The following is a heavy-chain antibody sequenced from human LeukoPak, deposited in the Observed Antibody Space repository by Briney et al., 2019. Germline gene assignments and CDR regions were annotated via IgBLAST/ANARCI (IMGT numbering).Heavy chain of an antibody. V-gene: IGHV4-39*01. CDR1: GGSISSSSYY. CDR3: ALDCTDGVCYLDY. CDR2: ISYSGST. Sequence: SETLSLTCTVSGGSISSSSYYWGWIRQPPGKGLEWIGSISYSGSTYYNPSLKSRVTISVDTSKNQFSLKLSSVTAADTAVYYCALDCTDGVCYLDYWGQGTLVTVSS. D-gene: IGHD2-8*01. J-gene: IGHJ4*02.